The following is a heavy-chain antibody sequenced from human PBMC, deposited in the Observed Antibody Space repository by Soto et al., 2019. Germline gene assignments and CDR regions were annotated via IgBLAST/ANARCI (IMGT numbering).Heavy chain of an antibody. CDR1: GFTVSSNA. D-gene: IGHD2-15*01. CDR3: APHVSCSGGSCQYDAFAI. J-gene: IGHJ3*02. Sequence: SLRLSCEGSGFTVSSNAMTWIRQAPGKGPEWVSTVTADGGTYYADSVKGRFAMSRDTSENTLYLQMNSLGAEDTAAYYCAPHVSCSGGSCQYDAFAIRAQGTMVNVSS. V-gene: IGHV3-23*01. CDR2: VTADGGT.